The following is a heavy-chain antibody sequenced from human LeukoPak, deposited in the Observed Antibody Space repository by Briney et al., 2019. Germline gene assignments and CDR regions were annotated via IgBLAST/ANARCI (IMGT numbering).Heavy chain of an antibody. CDR1: GYTFNNYG. D-gene: IGHD6-13*01. CDR2: ISAYNGNT. CDR3: ARDRSVRLLQTSSTYFKHVFAI. J-gene: IGHJ3*02. Sequence: ASVKVSCKTSGYTFNNYGISWVRQAPGLGLEWMGWISAYNGNTNYAQKVQGRVTMTTDTSTSTAYMELRSLRFDDTAVYYCARDRSVRLLQTSSTYFKHVFAIWGQGSMVTVSS. V-gene: IGHV1-18*01.